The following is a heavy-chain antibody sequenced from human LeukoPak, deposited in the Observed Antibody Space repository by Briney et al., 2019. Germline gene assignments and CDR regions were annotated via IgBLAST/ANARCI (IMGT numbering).Heavy chain of an antibody. CDR3: ARDPHITMIVVVIPDY. D-gene: IGHD3-22*01. J-gene: IGHJ4*02. CDR2: ISSSSTI. V-gene: IGHV3-69-1*02. CDR1: GFTFSDYY. Sequence: GGSLRLSCAASGFTFSDYYMNWVRQAPGKGLEWVSSISSSSTIYYADSVKGRFTNSRDNAKNSLYLQMNSLRAEDTAVYYCARDPHITMIVVVIPDYWGQGTLVTVSS.